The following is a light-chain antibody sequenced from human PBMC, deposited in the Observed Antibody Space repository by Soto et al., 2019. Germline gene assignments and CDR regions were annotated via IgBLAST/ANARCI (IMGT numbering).Light chain of an antibody. CDR1: SSDIGAYKY. Sequence: QSALTQPASVSGSPGQSITVSCTGSSSDIGAYKYVSWYQQRPGKAPKLMIYDVSNRPSGVSSRFGGSKSGNTASLTISGLQAEDEADYYCSSYTSSSTYVFGTGTKLTVL. V-gene: IGLV2-14*01. CDR2: DVS. J-gene: IGLJ1*01. CDR3: SSYTSSSTYV.